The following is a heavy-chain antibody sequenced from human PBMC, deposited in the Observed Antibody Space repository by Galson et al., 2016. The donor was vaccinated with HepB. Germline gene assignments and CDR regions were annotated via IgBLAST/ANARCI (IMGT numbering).Heavy chain of an antibody. J-gene: IGHJ3*02. D-gene: IGHD5-18*01. Sequence: SLRLSCAASGFTFSSDGLHWVRPAPGKGLEWVAVISYDGSSKYYADSVKGRFTISRDNSKNTLYVQMNSLRAEDTAVYYCAKSVGIQLWLDHAFDIWGQGTMVTVSS. V-gene: IGHV3-30*18. CDR2: ISYDGSSK. CDR1: GFTFSSDG. CDR3: AKSVGIQLWLDHAFDI.